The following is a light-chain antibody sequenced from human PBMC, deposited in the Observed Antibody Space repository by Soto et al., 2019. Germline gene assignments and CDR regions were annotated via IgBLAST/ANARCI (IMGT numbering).Light chain of an antibody. J-gene: IGKJ4*01. CDR2: KAA. CDR1: QSIDSW. V-gene: IGKV1-5*03. CDR3: QQYHRSPVT. Sequence: DIQMTQSPSTLSAFVGDRVTITCRASQSIDSWLAWYQQKPGKAPNLLIFKAANLESGAPSRFSGSGSGTEFTLTISSQQPDDFATYYCQQYHRSPVTFGGGTKVEIK.